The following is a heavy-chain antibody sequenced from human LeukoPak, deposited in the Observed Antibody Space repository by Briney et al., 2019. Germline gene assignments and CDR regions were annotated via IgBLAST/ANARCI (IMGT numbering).Heavy chain of an antibody. J-gene: IGHJ4*02. V-gene: IGHV4-34*01. CDR2: INHSGST. CDR3: ARGDYGGNSYY. Sequence: SETLSLTCAVYGGSFSGYYWSWIRQPPGKGLEWIGEINHSGSTNYNPSLKSRVTISVDTSKNQFSLKLSSVTAADTAVYYCARGDYGGNSYYWGQGAPVSVS. CDR1: GGSFSGYY. D-gene: IGHD4-23*01.